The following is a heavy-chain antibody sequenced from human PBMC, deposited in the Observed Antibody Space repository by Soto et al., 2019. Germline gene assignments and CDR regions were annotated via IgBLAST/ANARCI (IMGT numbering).Heavy chain of an antibody. CDR2: INPSGGST. J-gene: IGHJ6*02. CDR3: ARDPWGVAADDIYGMDV. CDR1: GYTFTSYY. D-gene: IGHD6-13*01. V-gene: IGHV1-46*01. Sequence: QAQLVQSGAEVKKPGASVKVSCKASGYTFTSYYMHWVRQAPGQGLEWMGIINPSGGSTSYAQKFQGRVTMTRDTSTSTVYMELSSLRSEDTAVYYCARDPWGVAADDIYGMDVWGQGTTVTVSS.